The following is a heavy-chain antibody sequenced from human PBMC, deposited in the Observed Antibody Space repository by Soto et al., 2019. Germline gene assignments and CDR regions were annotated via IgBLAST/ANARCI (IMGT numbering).Heavy chain of an antibody. CDR1: GFTFITAW. V-gene: IGHV3-15*07. Sequence: EVQLVESGGDLVKPGGPLRLSCAASGFTFITAWMNWVRQAPGKGLEWVGRIKSKNYGGTKDYAAPVNGRITISRDDSNNTVYLQMNSLRTEDTALYYCAADLPGHGGGYEFDYWGQGTPVTVSS. D-gene: IGHD2-15*01. CDR2: IKSKNYGGTK. CDR3: AADLPGHGGGYEFDY. J-gene: IGHJ4*01.